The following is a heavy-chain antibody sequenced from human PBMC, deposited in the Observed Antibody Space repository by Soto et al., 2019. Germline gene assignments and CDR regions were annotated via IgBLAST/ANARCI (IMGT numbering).Heavy chain of an antibody. J-gene: IGHJ6*02. CDR1: GGSISSSNW. CDR2: IYHSGST. Sequence: QVQLQESGPGLVKPSGTLSLTCAVSGGSISSSNWWSWVRQPPGKGLEWIGEIYHSGSTNYNPSPKSRVTLSVDKSKNQFSLKLSSVPAADTAVYYCARVSGSYYYGMDVWGQGITVTVSS. V-gene: IGHV4-4*02. CDR3: ARVSGSYYYGMDV. D-gene: IGHD1-26*01.